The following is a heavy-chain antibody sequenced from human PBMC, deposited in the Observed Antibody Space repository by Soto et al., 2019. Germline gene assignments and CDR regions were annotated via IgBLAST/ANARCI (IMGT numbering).Heavy chain of an antibody. Sequence: SETLSLTCVVYGGSFSGFYWSWIRQPPGKGLEWIGEINHSGSTNYKPSLKSRVTISVDTSKNQFSLKLSSVTAADTAVYYCARERLAANYFDYWGQGTLVTVSS. J-gene: IGHJ4*02. CDR1: GGSFSGFY. CDR2: INHSGST. V-gene: IGHV4-34*01. CDR3: ARERLAANYFDY. D-gene: IGHD6-25*01.